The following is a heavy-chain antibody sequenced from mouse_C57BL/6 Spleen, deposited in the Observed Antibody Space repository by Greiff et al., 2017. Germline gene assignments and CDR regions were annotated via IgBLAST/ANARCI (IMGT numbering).Heavy chain of an antibody. D-gene: IGHD2-3*01. Sequence: EVQLVESEGGLVQPGSSMKLSCTASGFTFSDYYMAWVRQVPEKGLEWVANINYDGSSTYYLDSLKSRFIISRDNAKNILYLQMSSLKSEDTATYYCARDMGDGYDYWGQGTTLTVSS. CDR1: GFTFSDYY. V-gene: IGHV5-16*01. J-gene: IGHJ2*01. CDR2: INYDGSST. CDR3: ARDMGDGYDY.